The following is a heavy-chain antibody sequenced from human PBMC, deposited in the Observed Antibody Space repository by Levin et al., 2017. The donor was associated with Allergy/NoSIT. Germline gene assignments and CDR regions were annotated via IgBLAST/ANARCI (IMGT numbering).Heavy chain of an antibody. J-gene: IGHJ6*02. CDR1: GFTFDDYA. V-gene: IGHV3-9*01. CDR3: AKDRVGAYSYGRQHIYYYYGMDV. D-gene: IGHD5-18*01. Sequence: SLKISCAASGFTFDDYAMHWVRQAPGKGLEWVSGISWNSGSIGYADSVKGRFTISRDNAKNSLYLQMNSLRAEDTALYYCAKDRVGAYSYGRQHIYYYYGMDVWGQGTTVTVSS. CDR2: ISWNSGSI.